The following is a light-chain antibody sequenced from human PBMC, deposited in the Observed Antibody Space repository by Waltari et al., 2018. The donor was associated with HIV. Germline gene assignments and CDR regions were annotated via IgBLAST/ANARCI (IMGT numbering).Light chain of an antibody. CDR1: TSNIRTNN. CDR2: SNI. V-gene: IGLV1-44*01. Sequence: QSVLTQPPSASGTPGPRIPISCSGSTSNIRTNNVNWYQQLPGTTPRLLMHSNIQRPSGVPDRFSGSRSGTSASLAISGLQSEDEADYYCSAWDASLGAWMFGGGTKLTVL. J-gene: IGLJ3*02. CDR3: SAWDASLGAWM.